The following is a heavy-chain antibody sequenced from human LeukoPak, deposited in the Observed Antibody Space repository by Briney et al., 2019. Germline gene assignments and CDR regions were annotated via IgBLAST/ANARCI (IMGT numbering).Heavy chain of an antibody. J-gene: IGHJ4*02. CDR1: GYTFTSYY. D-gene: IGHD6-19*01. Sequence: ASVKVSCKASGYTFTSYYMHWVRQAPGQGLEWMGWINPNSGGTNYAQKFQGRVTMTRDTSISTAYMELSRLRSDDTAVYYCAREVAVAGKPYYFDYWGQGTLVTVSS. CDR3: AREVAVAGKPYYFDY. CDR2: INPNSGGT. V-gene: IGHV1-2*02.